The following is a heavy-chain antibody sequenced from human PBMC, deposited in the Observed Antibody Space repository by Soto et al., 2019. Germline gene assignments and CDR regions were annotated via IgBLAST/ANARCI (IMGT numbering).Heavy chain of an antibody. J-gene: IGHJ4*02. CDR3: ANQYCSSGTCYFDY. V-gene: IGHV5-51*01. D-gene: IGHD2-15*01. CDR1: GNTFTSHW. Sequence: PXESLKISFKGSGNTFTSHWIGWVRQMPGKGLEWMGIIHVGDSETRYSPPFQGQVTISADKSISTAYLQWGSLKASDTAMYYCANQYCSSGTCYFDYWGQGTLVTVSS. CDR2: IHVGDSET.